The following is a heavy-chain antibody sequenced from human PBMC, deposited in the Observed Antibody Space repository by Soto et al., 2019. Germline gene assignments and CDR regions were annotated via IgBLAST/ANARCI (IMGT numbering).Heavy chain of an antibody. CDR3: ASEVVPGGVPAAADY. J-gene: IGHJ4*02. D-gene: IGHD2-2*01. CDR2: IWYDGSNK. V-gene: IGHV3-33*01. CDR1: GFTFSSYG. Sequence: GGSLRLSCAASGFTFSSYGMHWVRQAPGKGLEWVAVIWYDGSNKYYADSVKGRFTISRDNSKNTLYLQMNSLRAEDTAVYYCASEVVPGGVPAAADYWGQGTLVTVSS.